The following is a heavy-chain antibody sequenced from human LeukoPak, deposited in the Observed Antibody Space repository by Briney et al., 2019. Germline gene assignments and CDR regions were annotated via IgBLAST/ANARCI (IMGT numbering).Heavy chain of an antibody. CDR1: GYTFTSYG. V-gene: IGHV1-18*01. CDR3: ARGGLMTTVTTGFDY. CDR2: ISAYNGNT. J-gene: IGHJ4*02. D-gene: IGHD4-17*01. Sequence: ASVKVSCKASGYTFTSYGISWVRQAPGQGLEWMGWISAYNGNTNYAQKLQGRVTMTTDTSTSTAYMELRSLRSDDTAVYYCARGGLMTTVTTGFDYWGQGTLVTVSS.